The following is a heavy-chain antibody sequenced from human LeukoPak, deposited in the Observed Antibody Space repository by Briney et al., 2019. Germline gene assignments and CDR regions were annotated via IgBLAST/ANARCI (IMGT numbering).Heavy chain of an antibody. CDR2: IFYAGSI. Sequence: SETLSPTCTVSGGSITSSYWSWIRQPPGEGLEWVASIFYAGSINYNPSLKSRATISVGMSKNQFSLNLSSATAADTAVYYCAREAIAAPYPDYWGRGTLVTVSS. J-gene: IGHJ4*02. CDR3: AREAIAAPYPDY. CDR1: GGSITSSY. D-gene: IGHD6-13*01. V-gene: IGHV4-59*12.